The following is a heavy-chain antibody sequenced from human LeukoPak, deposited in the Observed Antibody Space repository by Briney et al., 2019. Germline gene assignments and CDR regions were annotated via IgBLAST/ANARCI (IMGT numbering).Heavy chain of an antibody. J-gene: IGHJ4*02. CDR1: GGSISSYY. V-gene: IGHV4-59*01. D-gene: IGHD3-3*01. CDR2: IYYSGST. CDR3: ARGVPEYYDFWSGYFYYFDY. Sequence: SETLSLTCTVSGGSISSYYWSWIRQPPGKGLEWIGYIYYSGSTNYNPSLKSRVTISVDTSKNQFSLKLTSVTAADTAVYYCARGVPEYYDFWSGYFYYFDYWGQGALVTVSS.